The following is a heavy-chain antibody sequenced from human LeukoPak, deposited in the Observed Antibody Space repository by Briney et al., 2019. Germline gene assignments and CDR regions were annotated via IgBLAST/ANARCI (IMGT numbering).Heavy chain of an antibody. Sequence: GGSLRLSCAASGFTFSNAWMSWARQAPGKGLEWVGRIRKKAYSYTTEYAASVKGTFTVSRDDSKNSLYLQMNSLKAEDTAVYYCARGGPPGTFDIWGQGTMVTVSS. V-gene: IGHV3-72*01. CDR1: GFTFSNAW. CDR3: ARGGPPGTFDI. D-gene: IGHD3-10*01. J-gene: IGHJ3*02. CDR2: IRKKAYSYTT.